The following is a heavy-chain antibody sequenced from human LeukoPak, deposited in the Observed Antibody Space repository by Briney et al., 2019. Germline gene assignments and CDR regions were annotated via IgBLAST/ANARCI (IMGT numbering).Heavy chain of an antibody. D-gene: IGHD6-13*01. CDR3: ARWSSSLDAFDI. Sequence: GGSLRLSCAASGFTFSTYGINWVRQAPGKGLEWVSSISNSGNYIYYADSVKGRFTISRDNAKNSLYLQMNSLRAEDTAVYYCARWSSSLDAFDIWGQGTMVTVSS. CDR2: ISNSGNYI. V-gene: IGHV3-21*01. CDR1: GFTFSTYG. J-gene: IGHJ3*02.